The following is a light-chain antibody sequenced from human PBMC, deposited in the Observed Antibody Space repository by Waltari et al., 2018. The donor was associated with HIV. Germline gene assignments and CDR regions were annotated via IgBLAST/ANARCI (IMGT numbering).Light chain of an antibody. Sequence: QSALTQPASVSGSPGQSITISCTGTSTDVSFYNYVSWYHIHPGKAPKLIIYEVNNRPSGVSNRCSGSKSGNTASLTISGLQAEDEADYYCSSYTTNSTPVVFGGGTKLTVL. V-gene: IGLV2-14*01. CDR1: STDVSFYNY. J-gene: IGLJ2*01. CDR2: EVN. CDR3: SSYTTNSTPVV.